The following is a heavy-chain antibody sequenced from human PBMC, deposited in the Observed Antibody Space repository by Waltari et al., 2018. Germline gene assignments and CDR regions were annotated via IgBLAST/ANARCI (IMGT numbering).Heavy chain of an antibody. CDR2: INSNSGTT. Sequence: QVQLVHSGTEVKQPGASVKVSCKASGYTFTAYHIHWVRKAPGQGLEWMGRINSNSGTTNYAQKFKGRVTMTRDTSISTAYLELSSLRSDDTAVFYCARESSSGNNYFDYWGQGTLVTVSS. CDR1: GYTFTAYH. V-gene: IGHV1-2*06. CDR3: ARESSSGNNYFDY. J-gene: IGHJ4*02. D-gene: IGHD6-19*01.